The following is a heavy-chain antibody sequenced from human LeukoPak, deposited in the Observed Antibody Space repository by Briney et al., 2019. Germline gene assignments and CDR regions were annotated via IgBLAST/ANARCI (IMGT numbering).Heavy chain of an antibody. CDR2: ISMTGGST. V-gene: IGHV3-23*01. Sequence: GGSLRLSCAASGFIFSNYAMTWVRQAPGKGLEWVSSISMTGGSTYYADSVKGRFTISRDNSKNTLLLQTKDLRAEDTAVYYCARDLEIVAAGWYFDLWGRGTLVIVSS. CDR1: GFIFSNYA. J-gene: IGHJ2*01. D-gene: IGHD6-13*01. CDR3: ARDLEIVAAGWYFDL.